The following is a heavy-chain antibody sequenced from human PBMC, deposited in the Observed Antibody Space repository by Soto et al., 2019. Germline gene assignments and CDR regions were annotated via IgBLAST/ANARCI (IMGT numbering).Heavy chain of an antibody. CDR3: AKDSTVTTSLYFYYYGFDV. D-gene: IGHD4-17*01. J-gene: IGHJ6*01. Sequence: VQLLESGGGLVQPGGSLRLACTASGLTFNHYAMTWVRQAPGRGLEWVASVSGRGGSKKYADSVKGRFIISRDNSNSTLYLQMDSLGGEDTAVYYCAKDSTVTTSLYFYYYGFDVWGQGTTVTVSS. CDR2: VSGRGGSK. V-gene: IGHV3-23*01. CDR1: GLTFNHYA.